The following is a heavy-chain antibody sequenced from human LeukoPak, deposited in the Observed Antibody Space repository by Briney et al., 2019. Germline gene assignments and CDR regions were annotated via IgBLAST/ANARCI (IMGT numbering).Heavy chain of an antibody. CDR1: GFSFNNYA. CDR2: ISGTAETT. V-gene: IGHV3-23*01. D-gene: IGHD6-19*01. Sequence: GGSLRLSCAASGFSFNNYAMSWVRQAPGKGLEWVSAISGTAETTYYADSVKGRFTISRDNFKNTVYLQINSLRTEDTAKYYCAKTHWLLGALDLWGQGTMVTVS. CDR3: AKTHWLLGALDL. J-gene: IGHJ3*01.